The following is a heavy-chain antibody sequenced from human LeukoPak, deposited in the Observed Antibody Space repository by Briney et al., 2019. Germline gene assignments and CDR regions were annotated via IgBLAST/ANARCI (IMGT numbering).Heavy chain of an antibody. CDR1: GGSISSSSYY. Sequence: SETLSLTCTVSGGSISSSSYYWGWIRQPPGKGLEWIGSIYYSGSTYYNPSLKSRVTISVDTSKNQFSLKLSSVTAADTAVYYCARDLYRGYMDVWGKGTTVTVSS. D-gene: IGHD4-11*01. V-gene: IGHV4-39*02. CDR3: ARDLYRGYMDV. CDR2: IYYSGST. J-gene: IGHJ6*03.